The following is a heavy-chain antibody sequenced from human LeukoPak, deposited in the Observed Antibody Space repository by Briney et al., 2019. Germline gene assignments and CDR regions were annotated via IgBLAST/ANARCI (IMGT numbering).Heavy chain of an antibody. CDR3: AKDQGYYGSGSYKEYFQH. CDR2: ISGSGDST. Sequence: GGSLRLSCAASGFTFSSYALNWVRQAPGKGLEWVSGISGSGDSTYYADSMKGRFTTSRDNSKNTLYLQMNSLRAEDTAVYYCAKDQGYYGSGSYKEYFQHWGQGTLVTVSS. V-gene: IGHV3-23*01. J-gene: IGHJ1*01. CDR1: GFTFSSYA. D-gene: IGHD3-10*01.